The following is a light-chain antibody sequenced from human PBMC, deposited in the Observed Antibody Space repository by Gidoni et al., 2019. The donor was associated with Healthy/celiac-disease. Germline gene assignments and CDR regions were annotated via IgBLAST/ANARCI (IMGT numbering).Light chain of an antibody. CDR1: QSVSSSY. J-gene: IGKJ4*01. CDR3: QQYGSTALT. Sequence: IVLKQSPGTLSLSPGERATLSCRASQSVSSSYLAWYQQKPGQAPRLLIYGASSRATGIPDRFSGSGSGTDFTLTISRLEPEDFAVYYWQQYGSTALTFGGGTKVEIK. V-gene: IGKV3-20*01. CDR2: GAS.